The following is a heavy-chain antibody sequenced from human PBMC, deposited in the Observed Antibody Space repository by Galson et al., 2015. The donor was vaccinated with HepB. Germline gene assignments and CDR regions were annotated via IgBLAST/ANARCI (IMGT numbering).Heavy chain of an antibody. CDR3: ARATYCSSTSCYTTHFDY. D-gene: IGHD2-2*02. CDR1: GYTFTSYY. Sequence: SVKVSCKASGYTFTSYYMHWVRQAPGQGLEWMGIINPSGGSTSYAQKFQGRVTMTRDTSTSTVYMELSSLRSEDTAVYYCARATYCSSTSCYTTHFDYWGQGTLVTVSS. V-gene: IGHV1-46*03. CDR2: INPSGGST. J-gene: IGHJ4*02.